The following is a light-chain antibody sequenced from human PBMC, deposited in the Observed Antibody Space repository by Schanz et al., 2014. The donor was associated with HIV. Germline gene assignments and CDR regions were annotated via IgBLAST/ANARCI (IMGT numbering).Light chain of an antibody. Sequence: QSVLTQPASVSGSPGQSITISCSGTDTTVGGYNLVSWYQQHPGKAPKLMIYDVSNRPTGVSNRFSGSKSGNTASLTISGLQAEDEADYYCSSYTSSSVVFGGGTKLTVL. CDR3: SSYTSSSVV. CDR2: DVS. CDR1: DTTVGGYNL. J-gene: IGLJ2*01. V-gene: IGLV2-14*02.